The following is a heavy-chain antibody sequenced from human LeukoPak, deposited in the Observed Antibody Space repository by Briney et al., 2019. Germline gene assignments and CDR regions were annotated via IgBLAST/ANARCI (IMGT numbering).Heavy chain of an antibody. CDR3: ARGGTRTYYYYMDV. Sequence: GFSVKVSCKASRGTFRSYAISWVRQAPGQGLEWMGGIFPIFGTANYAQKFQGRVTITTDESTSTAYIELSSLRSEDTAVYYCARGGTRTYYYYMDVWGKGTTVTVSS. CDR2: IFPIFGTA. D-gene: IGHD2-15*01. CDR1: RGTFRSYA. J-gene: IGHJ6*03. V-gene: IGHV1-69*05.